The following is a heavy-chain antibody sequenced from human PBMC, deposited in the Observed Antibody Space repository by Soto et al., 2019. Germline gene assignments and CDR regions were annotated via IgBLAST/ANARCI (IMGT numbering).Heavy chain of an antibody. CDR2: IIPISRTP. Sequence: QVQLVQSGAEVRKPGSSVKVSCKASGGTFSSFPISWVRQAPGLGLEWMGEIIPISRTPTYAQKFQGRVTITADESTTTSYMELSSLRSEDTAVYFCARDAGIDYGNYVSPFDYWGQGTLITVSS. CDR1: GGTFSSFP. CDR3: ARDAGIDYGNYVSPFDY. J-gene: IGHJ4*02. D-gene: IGHD4-17*01. V-gene: IGHV1-69*12.